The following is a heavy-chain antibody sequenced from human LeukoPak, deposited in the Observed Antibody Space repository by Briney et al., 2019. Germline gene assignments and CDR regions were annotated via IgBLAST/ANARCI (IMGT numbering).Heavy chain of an antibody. CDR3: ARDLDY. CDR1: GFTFSNAW. CDR2: IYYSGST. Sequence: GSLRLSCAASGFTFSNAWMSWVRQAPGKGLEWIGSIYYSGSTYYNPSLKSRVTISVDTSKNQFSLKLSSVTAADTAVYYCARDLDYWGQGTLVTVSS. J-gene: IGHJ4*02. V-gene: IGHV4-4*02.